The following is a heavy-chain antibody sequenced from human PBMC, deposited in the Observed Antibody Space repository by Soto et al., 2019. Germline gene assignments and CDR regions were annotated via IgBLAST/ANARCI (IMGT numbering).Heavy chain of an antibody. Sequence: ASVKVSCKASGYTFTSYGISWVRQAPGRGLEWMGWISAYNGNTNYAQKLQGRVNMTTDTSTSTAYMELRSLRSDDTAVYYCAMEGSTLSRLMYLHGSGFAWWGQGTLVTVSS. V-gene: IGHV1-18*04. CDR3: AMEGSTLSRLMYLHGSGFAW. D-gene: IGHD3-3*02. J-gene: IGHJ4*02. CDR2: ISAYNGNT. CDR1: GYTFTSYG.